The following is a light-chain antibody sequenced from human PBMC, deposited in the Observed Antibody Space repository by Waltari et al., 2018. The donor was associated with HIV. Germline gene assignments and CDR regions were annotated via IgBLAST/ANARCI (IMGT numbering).Light chain of an antibody. CDR3: SSYTSSSTLEVV. CDR1: SSDVGGYTY. V-gene: IGLV2-14*01. J-gene: IGLJ2*01. Sequence: QSALTQPASVSGSPGQSITISSTGTSSDVGGYTYVSWFQQHPGKAPKLMIYEVNNRPSGVSNRFSGSKSGNTASLTISGLQAEDEADYYCSSYTSSSTLEVVFGGGTKLTVL. CDR2: EVN.